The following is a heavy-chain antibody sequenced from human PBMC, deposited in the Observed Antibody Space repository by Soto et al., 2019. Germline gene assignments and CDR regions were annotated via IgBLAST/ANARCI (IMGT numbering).Heavy chain of an antibody. CDR2: VTSNSGFI. Sequence: GGSLRLSCVASGFTFSRYTMSWVRQAPGKGLEWVSSVTSNSGFISYSDSVKGRLTISRDDAKNSLFLQLSNLRAGDTAFYYCTRDKDYYDSSAFGYWGQGTLVTVYS. V-gene: IGHV3-21*01. CDR1: GFTFSRYT. J-gene: IGHJ4*02. D-gene: IGHD3-22*01. CDR3: TRDKDYYDSSAFGY.